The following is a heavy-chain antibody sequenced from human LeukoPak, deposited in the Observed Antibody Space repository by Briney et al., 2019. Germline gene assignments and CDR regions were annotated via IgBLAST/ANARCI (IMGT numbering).Heavy chain of an antibody. D-gene: IGHD4-17*01. CDR3: AGGTYSMTTVD. Sequence: PGGSLRLFCAASGFTFSRYWMSWVRQAPGKGLEWVANIKQDGSEKYYVDSVKGRFTISRDNAKNSLYLQMNSLRAEDTAVYYCAGGTYSMTTVDWGQGTMVTVSS. J-gene: IGHJ3*01. V-gene: IGHV3-7*01. CDR2: IKQDGSEK. CDR1: GFTFSRYW.